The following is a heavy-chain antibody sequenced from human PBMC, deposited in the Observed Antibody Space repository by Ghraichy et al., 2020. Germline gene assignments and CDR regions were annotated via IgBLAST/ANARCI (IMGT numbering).Heavy chain of an antibody. D-gene: IGHD3-3*01. Sequence: GGSLRLSCAASGFSFGSFAISWVRQTPGKGLAWVSSISGGGEDTYYADSVRGRFTISRDNSKKTVYLQMNSLSAEDTAIYYCAKDPAYNFWSSYYDRFDNWGQGTLVTVSS. V-gene: IGHV3-23*01. CDR1: GFSFGSFA. J-gene: IGHJ4*02. CDR3: AKDPAYNFWSSYYDRFDN. CDR2: ISGGGEDT.